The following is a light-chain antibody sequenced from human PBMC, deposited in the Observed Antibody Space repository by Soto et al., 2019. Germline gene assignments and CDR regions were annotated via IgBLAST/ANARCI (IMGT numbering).Light chain of an antibody. V-gene: IGKV3-15*01. CDR1: QSVGSN. CDR2: DAS. CDR3: QQYYQWLSYP. Sequence: EMVVTKCPGTMRACKGERAIFSCRASQSVGSNIAWYQQKPGQSPRLLVYDASTRATAIPARFSGSGSGTEFTLTINSLQPEDFAVYYCQQYYQWLSYPFGQGTKVDIK. J-gene: IGKJ2*01.